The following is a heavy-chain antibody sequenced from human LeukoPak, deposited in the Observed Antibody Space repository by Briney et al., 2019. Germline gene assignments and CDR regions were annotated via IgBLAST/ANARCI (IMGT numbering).Heavy chain of an antibody. Sequence: PSETLSLTCTVSGGSISSGDYYWSWIRQPPGKGLEWIGEINHSGSTNYNPSLKSRVTISVDTSKNQFSLKLSSVTAADTAVYYCARRVYFDYWGQGTLVTVSS. D-gene: IGHD6-13*01. CDR2: INHSGST. J-gene: IGHJ4*02. CDR3: ARRVYFDY. V-gene: IGHV4-39*07. CDR1: GGSISSGDYY.